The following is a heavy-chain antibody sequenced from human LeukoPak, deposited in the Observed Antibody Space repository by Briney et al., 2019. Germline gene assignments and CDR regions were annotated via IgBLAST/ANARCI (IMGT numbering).Heavy chain of an antibody. J-gene: IGHJ4*02. V-gene: IGHV3-21*01. CDR2: ISSSSSYI. CDR1: GFTFSSYS. Sequence: GSLRLSCAASGFTFSSYSMNWVRQAPGKGLERVPSISSSSSYIYYADSVKGRFTISRDNAKNPLYLQMNSLRAEDTAVYYCARHTIAAAGSFFDYWGQGTLVTVSS. CDR3: ARHTIAAAGSFFDY. D-gene: IGHD6-13*01.